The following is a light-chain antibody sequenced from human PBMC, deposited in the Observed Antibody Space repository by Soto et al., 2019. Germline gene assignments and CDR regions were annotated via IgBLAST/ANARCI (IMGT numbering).Light chain of an antibody. Sequence: QSVLTQPASVSGSPGQSITISCTGTSSDVGGYNYVSWYQQHPGKAPKLMIYEVSNRPSGVSNRFSGSKSGNTASLTISGLQAEDEADYYCSSYTSSSRHVVFGGGTKRTVL. J-gene: IGLJ2*01. CDR3: SSYTSSSRHVV. CDR2: EVS. CDR1: SSDVGGYNY. V-gene: IGLV2-14*01.